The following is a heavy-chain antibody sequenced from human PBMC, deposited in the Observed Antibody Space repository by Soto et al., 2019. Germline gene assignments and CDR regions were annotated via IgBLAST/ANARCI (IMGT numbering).Heavy chain of an antibody. CDR1: GGSISSGGYY. CDR3: AKVRRDFAWLSELDYFDY. J-gene: IGHJ4*02. CDR2: IYYSGSA. V-gene: IGHV4-31*03. Sequence: PSETLSLTCTVSGGSISSGGYYWSWIRQHPGKGLEWIGYIYYSGSAYYNPSLKSRVTISVDTSKNQFSLKLSSVTAADTAVYYCAKVRRDFAWLSELDYFDYWGQGTPVTVSS. D-gene: IGHD3-9*01.